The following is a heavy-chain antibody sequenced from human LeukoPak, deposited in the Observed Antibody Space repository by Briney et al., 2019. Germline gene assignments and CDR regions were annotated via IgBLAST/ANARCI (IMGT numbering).Heavy chain of an antibody. V-gene: IGHV4-34*01. Sequence: SETLSLTRAVYGGSFSGYYWSWIRQPPGKGLEWIGEINHSGSTNYNPSLKSRVTISVDTSKNQFSLKLSSVTAADTAVYYCARWDYYGSGSSRRYYYYMDVWGKGTTVTVSS. CDR1: GGSFSGYY. CDR3: ARWDYYGSGSSRRYYYYMDV. J-gene: IGHJ6*03. D-gene: IGHD3-10*01. CDR2: INHSGST.